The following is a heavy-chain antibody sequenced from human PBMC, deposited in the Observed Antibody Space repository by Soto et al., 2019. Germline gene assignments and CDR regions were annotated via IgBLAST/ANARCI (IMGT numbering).Heavy chain of an antibody. V-gene: IGHV1-18*01. CDR2: INPYNAKT. J-gene: IGHJ4*02. CDR1: GYAFINYG. D-gene: IGHD2-21*02. Sequence: ASVKVSCKASGYAFINYGINWVRQAPGQGLEWVGWINPYNAKTHSAQRVQDRITVTTDTSASSVYMELRSLRSDDTAIYYCARRFGDPSSAAGFDFWGQGTLVTVSS. CDR3: ARRFGDPSSAAGFDF.